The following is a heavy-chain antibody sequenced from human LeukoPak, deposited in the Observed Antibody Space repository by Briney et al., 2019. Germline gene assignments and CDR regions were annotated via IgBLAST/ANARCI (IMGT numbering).Heavy chain of an antibody. CDR3: ARRVAGPNDAFDV. D-gene: IGHD6-19*01. Sequence: SSETLSLTCSVSRVSVNNYYWNWIRQPAGKGLEWIGRIYSTGSTDYNPSLKSRVTMSVDTSQNQFSLNMSSVTAADTAVYYCARRVAGPNDAFDVWGQGTMVTVSS. J-gene: IGHJ3*01. V-gene: IGHV4-4*07. CDR2: IYSTGST. CDR1: RVSVNNYY.